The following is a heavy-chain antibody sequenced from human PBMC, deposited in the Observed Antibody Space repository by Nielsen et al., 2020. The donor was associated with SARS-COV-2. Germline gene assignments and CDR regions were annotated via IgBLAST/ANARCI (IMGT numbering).Heavy chain of an antibody. Sequence: SCAISGDSVSSNRAVWNWIRQSPSRGLEWLGRTYYRSKWYTDYADSVKSRIVVNPDTSKNQVSLQLNSVTPEDTAVYFCAREHHGGNPFDSWGQGTLVTVSS. CDR2: TYYRSKWYT. J-gene: IGHJ4*02. CDR1: GDSVSSNRAV. D-gene: IGHD4-23*01. V-gene: IGHV6-1*01. CDR3: AREHHGGNPFDS.